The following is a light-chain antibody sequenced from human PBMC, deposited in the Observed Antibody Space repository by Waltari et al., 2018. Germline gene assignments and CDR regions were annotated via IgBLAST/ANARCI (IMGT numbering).Light chain of an antibody. V-gene: IGKV2-28*01. CDR2: LAS. J-gene: IGKJ2*01. CDR3: MQAVQTPHT. CDR1: QSLLHMNGYKS. Sequence: DLVMTQSPVSLTVTPGEPASCSCRSSQSLLHMNGYKSLDWYVQKPGQSPHLLIYLASSRASGVPDRFSGSGSGTDFTLEISRVEAEEVGIYYCMQAVQTPHTFGQGPKLEIK.